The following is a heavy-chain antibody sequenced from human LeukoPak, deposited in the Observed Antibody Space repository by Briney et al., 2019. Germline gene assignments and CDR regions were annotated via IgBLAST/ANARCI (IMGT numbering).Heavy chain of an antibody. J-gene: IGHJ3*02. CDR2: FDPEDGET. V-gene: IGHV1-24*01. CDR1: GYTLTELS. D-gene: IGHD4-17*01. CDR3: ATAHGDSVVNAFDI. Sequence: GASVNVSCKVSGYTLTELSMHWVRQAPGKGLEWMGGFDPEDGETIYAQKFQGRVTMTEDTSTDTAYMELSSLRSEDTAVYYCATAHGDSVVNAFDIWGQGTMVTVSS.